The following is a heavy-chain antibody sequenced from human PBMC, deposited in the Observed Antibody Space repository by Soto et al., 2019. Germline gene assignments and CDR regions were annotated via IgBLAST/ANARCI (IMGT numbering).Heavy chain of an antibody. J-gene: IGHJ6*03. CDR3: ARGSTRGWYYYYMDV. V-gene: IGHV1-18*01. CDR2: ISAYNGDT. Sequence: ASVKVSCKASGYTFTNFGISWVRQAPGQGLEWMGWISAYNGDTRFSHKLQGRVTLTTDTSTSTAYMELRTLRSDDTAVYYCARGSTRGWYYYYMDVWGKGTTVTVSS. D-gene: IGHD2-2*01. CDR1: GYTFTNFG.